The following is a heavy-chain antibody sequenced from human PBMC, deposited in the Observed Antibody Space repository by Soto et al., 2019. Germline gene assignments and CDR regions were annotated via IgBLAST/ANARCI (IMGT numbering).Heavy chain of an antibody. CDR3: ARDRVESGYPEYFQH. D-gene: IGHD3-22*01. V-gene: IGHV1-2*02. J-gene: IGHJ1*01. Sequence: ASVKVSCKASGYTFTGYYMHWVRQAPGQGLEWMGWINPNSGGTNYAQKLQGRVTMTTDTSTSTVYMELRSLSSDDTAVYYCARDRVESGYPEYFQHWGQGTLVTVSS. CDR1: GYTFTGYY. CDR2: INPNSGGT.